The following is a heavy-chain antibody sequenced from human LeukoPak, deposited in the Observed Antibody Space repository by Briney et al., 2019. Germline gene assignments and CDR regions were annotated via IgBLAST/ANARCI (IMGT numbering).Heavy chain of an antibody. CDR2: MNPDSGNT. Sequence: ASVKVSCKASGYTFTSYDINWVRQATGQGLEWMGWMNPDSGNTGYAQKFQGRVTITRNTSISTAYMELSSLRSEDTAMYYCAGLQIVATSPFDYWGQGTLVTVSS. CDR1: GYTFTSYD. D-gene: IGHD5-12*01. J-gene: IGHJ4*02. V-gene: IGHV1-8*03. CDR3: AGLQIVATSPFDY.